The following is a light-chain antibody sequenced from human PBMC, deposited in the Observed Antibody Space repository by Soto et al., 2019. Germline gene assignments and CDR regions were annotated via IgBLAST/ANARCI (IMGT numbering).Light chain of an antibody. Sequence: DVVMPQSPLSLPVTLGQPASISCRSSQSLVYSDGNTYLSWFQQRPGQSPRRLIYKVSNWDSGVPDRFSGSGSGSDFTLKISRVEAADIGVYYCMQGTHWPYTFGQGTKLEIK. J-gene: IGKJ2*01. V-gene: IGKV2D-30*01. CDR1: QSLVYSDGNTY. CDR2: KVS. CDR3: MQGTHWPYT.